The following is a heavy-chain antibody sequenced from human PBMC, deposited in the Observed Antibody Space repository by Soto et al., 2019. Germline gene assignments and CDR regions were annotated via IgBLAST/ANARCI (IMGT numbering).Heavy chain of an antibody. CDR2: MFYGVST. J-gene: IGHJ4*02. V-gene: IGHV4-39*01. D-gene: IGHD3-3*02. Sequence: SETLSLTCTVSGSSINSSGYYWGWIRQPPGKGLEWIGSMFYGVSTYYNPSLKSRVTVSVDTSKNQFSLNLRSVTAADTAVYYCARLPSRHLVDYWGQGTLVTV. CDR3: ARLPSRHLVDY. CDR1: GSSINSSGYY.